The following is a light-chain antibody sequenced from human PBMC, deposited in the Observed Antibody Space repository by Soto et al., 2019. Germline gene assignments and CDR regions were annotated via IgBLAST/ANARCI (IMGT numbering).Light chain of an antibody. V-gene: IGKV1-5*01. CDR2: DAS. CDR3: QQYGT. Sequence: DIQMTQSPSTLSASVGDRVTITCRASQSISSWLAWYRQKPGKAPKLLIYDASSLASGVPSRFSGSGSGTEFTLTISSLQPDDFATYYCQQYGTFGQGTKVDIK. J-gene: IGKJ1*01. CDR1: QSISSW.